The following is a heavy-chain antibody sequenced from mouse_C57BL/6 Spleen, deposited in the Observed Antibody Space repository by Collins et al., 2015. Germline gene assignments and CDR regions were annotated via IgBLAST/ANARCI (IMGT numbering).Heavy chain of an antibody. CDR2: ILPGSGGT. CDR1: GYTFSSYW. V-gene: IGHV1-9*01. CDR3: ARYGYDGRFAY. J-gene: IGHJ3*01. D-gene: IGHD2-2*01. Sequence: QVQLQQSGAELMKPGASVKISCKATGYTFSSYWIEWVKQRPGHGLEWIGEILPGSGGTNYNEKFKGKATFTADTSSNTAYMQLSSLTSEDSAVYYCARYGYDGRFAYWGQGTLVTVSA.